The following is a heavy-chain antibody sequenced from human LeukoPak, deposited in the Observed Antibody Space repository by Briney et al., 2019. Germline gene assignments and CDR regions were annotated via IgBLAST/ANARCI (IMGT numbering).Heavy chain of an antibody. CDR2: ISYDGSNK. J-gene: IGHJ6*02. Sequence: GGSLRLSCAASGFTFSSYGMHWVRQAPGKGLEWVAVISYDGSNKYYADSVKGRFTISRDNSKNTLYLQMNSLRAEDTAEYYCAKDQSPITFGGVIVHYYYYYGMDVWGQGTTVTVSS. D-gene: IGHD3-16*02. CDR3: AKDQSPITFGGVIVHYYYYYGMDV. V-gene: IGHV3-30*18. CDR1: GFTFSSYG.